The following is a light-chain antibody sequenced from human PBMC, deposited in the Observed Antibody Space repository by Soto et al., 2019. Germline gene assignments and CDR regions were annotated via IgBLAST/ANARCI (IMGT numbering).Light chain of an antibody. Sequence: DVMMTQTPLSLSVTPGEPASISCRSSQSLLHLNGNNYLDWYLQKPGQSPQLLIYLGSNRASGVPDRFSGSGSGTDFTLKISRVEAEDVGIYYCMQALQNPVTFGQGTRLEIK. CDR2: LGS. J-gene: IGKJ5*01. V-gene: IGKV2-28*01. CDR1: QSLLHLNGNNY. CDR3: MQALQNPVT.